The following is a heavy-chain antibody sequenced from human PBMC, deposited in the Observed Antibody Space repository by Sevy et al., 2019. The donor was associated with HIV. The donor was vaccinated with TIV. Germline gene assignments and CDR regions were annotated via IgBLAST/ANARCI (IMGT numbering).Heavy chain of an antibody. CDR2: IYYSGST. V-gene: IGHV4-30-4*01. D-gene: IGHD5-18*01. CDR1: GGSISSGDYY. Sequence: SETLSLTCTVSGGSISSGDYYWSWIRQPPGKGLEWIGYIYYSGSTYYNPSLKSRVTISVDTSKNQFSLKLSSVTAADTAVYYCARGVGDTAMVQGAFDYWGQGTLVTVSS. J-gene: IGHJ4*02. CDR3: ARGVGDTAMVQGAFDY.